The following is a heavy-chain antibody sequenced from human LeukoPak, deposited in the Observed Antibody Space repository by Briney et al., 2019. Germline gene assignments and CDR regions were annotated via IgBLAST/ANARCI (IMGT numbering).Heavy chain of an antibody. CDR2: IIPIFGTA. CDR1: GGTFSSYA. V-gene: IGHV1-69*13. D-gene: IGHD3-22*01. J-gene: IGHJ4*02. Sequence: SVKVSCKASGGTFSSYAISWVRQAPGQGLEWMGGIIPIFGTANYAQKFQGRVAITADESTSTAYMELSSLRSEDTAVYYCARELVVDDSSGYYGGAIDYWGQGTLVTVSS. CDR3: ARELVVDDSSGYYGGAIDY.